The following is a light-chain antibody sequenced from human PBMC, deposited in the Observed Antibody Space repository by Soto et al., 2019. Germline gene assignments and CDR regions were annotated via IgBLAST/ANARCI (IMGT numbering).Light chain of an antibody. Sequence: HSVLTQPPSVSAAPGQKGTISCSGSTSNIGNDYVSWYQHLPGPAPKLLIYDDNKRPSGIPDRFSASKSGTSATLGITGLQTGDEADYYCATWDSSLSGVVLGGGTKLTVL. J-gene: IGLJ3*02. CDR2: DDN. CDR1: TSNIGNDY. V-gene: IGLV1-51*01. CDR3: ATWDSSLSGVV.